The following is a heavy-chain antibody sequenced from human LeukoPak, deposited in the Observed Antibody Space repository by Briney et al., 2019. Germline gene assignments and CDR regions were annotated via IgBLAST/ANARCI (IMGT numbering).Heavy chain of an antibody. Sequence: GGSLRLSCAASGFTFSDYWMTWVRQAPGKGLEWVANIKPDGSEKYYVDSVRGRFTISRDNAKNSLYLQMNSLRAEDTAVYYCAKLGSSGPNGIDYWGQGTLVTVSS. CDR1: GFTFSDYW. D-gene: IGHD6-19*01. CDR3: AKLGSSGPNGIDY. J-gene: IGHJ4*02. V-gene: IGHV3-7*03. CDR2: IKPDGSEK.